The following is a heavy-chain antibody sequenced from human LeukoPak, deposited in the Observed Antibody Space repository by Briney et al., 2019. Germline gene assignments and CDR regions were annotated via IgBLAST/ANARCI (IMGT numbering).Heavy chain of an antibody. CDR2: IWYDGSNK. CDR3: ARDSCSGGSCYSDY. D-gene: IGHD2-15*01. Sequence: GGSLRLSCAASGFTFSSYGMHWVRQAPGKGLEWVAVIWYDGSNKYYADSVKGRFTISRDNAKNTLYLQMNSLRADNTAVYYCARDSCSGGSCYSDYWGQGTLVTVSS. CDR1: GFTFSSYG. V-gene: IGHV3-33*01. J-gene: IGHJ4*02.